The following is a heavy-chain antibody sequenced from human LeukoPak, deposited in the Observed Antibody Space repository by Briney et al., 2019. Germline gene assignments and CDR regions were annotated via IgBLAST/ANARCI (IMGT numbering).Heavy chain of an antibody. J-gene: IGHJ4*02. Sequence: GGSLRLSCAASGFTFSSYGMSWVRQAPGKGLEWVSAISGSGGSTYYADSVKGRFTISRDNSKNTLYLQMNSLRAEDTAVYYCAKEGCSSTSCSYFDYWGQGTLVTVSS. D-gene: IGHD2-2*01. CDR2: ISGSGGST. CDR3: AKEGCSSTSCSYFDY. CDR1: GFTFSSYG. V-gene: IGHV3-23*01.